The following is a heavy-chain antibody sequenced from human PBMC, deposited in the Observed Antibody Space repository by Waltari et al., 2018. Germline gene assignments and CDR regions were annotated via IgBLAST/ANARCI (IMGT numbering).Heavy chain of an antibody. D-gene: IGHD3-22*01. CDR3: ARGYYYDSSGYYYYMDV. CDR1: GGTFSSYA. J-gene: IGHJ6*03. V-gene: IGHV1-69*05. CDR2: IYPIVGTA. Sequence: QVQLVQSGAEVKKPGSSVKVSCKASGGTFSSYAISWVRQAPGQGLEWMGGIYPIVGTANYAQKFQGRVTITTDESTSTAYMELSSLRSEDTAVYYCARGYYYDSSGYYYYMDVWGKGTTVTVSS.